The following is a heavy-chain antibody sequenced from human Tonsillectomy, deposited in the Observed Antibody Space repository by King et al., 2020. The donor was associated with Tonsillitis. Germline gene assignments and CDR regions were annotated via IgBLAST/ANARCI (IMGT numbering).Heavy chain of an antibody. Sequence: VQLQESGPGLVKPSQTLSLTCAVSGGSISSGGYSWSWIRQPPGKGLEWIGYIYYSGSTYYNPSLKSRVTISVDTSENQFSLKLSSVTAADTAVYYCARVTSEDSSGYYDAFDIWGQGTMVTVSS. V-gene: IGHV4-30-4*07. D-gene: IGHD3-22*01. CDR3: ARVTSEDSSGYYDAFDI. CDR1: GGSISSGGYS. J-gene: IGHJ3*02. CDR2: IYYSGST.